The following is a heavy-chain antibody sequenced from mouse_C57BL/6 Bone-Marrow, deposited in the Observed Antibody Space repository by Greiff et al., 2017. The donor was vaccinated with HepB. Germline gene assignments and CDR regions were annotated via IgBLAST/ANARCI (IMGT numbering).Heavy chain of an antibody. CDR3: TDGRHWYFDV. Sequence: EVKLVESGGGLVQPGGSMKLSCVASGFTFSNYWMNWVRQSPEKGLEWVAQIRLKSDNYATHYAESVKGRFTISRDDSKSSVYLQMNNLRAEDTGIYYCTDGRHWYFDVWGTGTTVTVSS. CDR2: IRLKSDNYAT. CDR1: GFTFSNYW. V-gene: IGHV6-3*01. J-gene: IGHJ1*03. D-gene: IGHD1-1*01.